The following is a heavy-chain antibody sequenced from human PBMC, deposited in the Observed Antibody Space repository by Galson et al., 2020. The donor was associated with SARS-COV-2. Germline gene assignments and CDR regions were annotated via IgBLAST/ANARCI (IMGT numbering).Heavy chain of an antibody. CDR1: GFTFSSYG. D-gene: IGHD6-19*01. CDR2: ISYDGSNK. Sequence: GESLKISCAASGFTFSSYGMHWVRQAPGKGLEWVAVISYDGSNKYYADSVKGRFTISRDNSKNTLYLQMNSLRAEDTAVYYCAKGLWAVAGTPFDYWGQGTLVTVSS. J-gene: IGHJ4*02. CDR3: AKGLWAVAGTPFDY. V-gene: IGHV3-30*18.